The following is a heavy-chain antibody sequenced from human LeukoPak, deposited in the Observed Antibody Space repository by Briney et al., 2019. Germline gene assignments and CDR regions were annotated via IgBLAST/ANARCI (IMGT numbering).Heavy chain of an antibody. Sequence: PSETLSLTCAVYGGSFSGYYWSWIRQPPGKGLEWIGEINHSGSTNYNPSLKSRVTISVDTSKNQFSLKLSSVTAADTAVYYCARGLQFYRYFAPWGQGTMVTVSS. CDR1: GGSFSGYY. CDR3: ARGLQFYRYFAP. CDR2: INHSGST. J-gene: IGHJ3*01. D-gene: IGHD5-24*01. V-gene: IGHV4-34*01.